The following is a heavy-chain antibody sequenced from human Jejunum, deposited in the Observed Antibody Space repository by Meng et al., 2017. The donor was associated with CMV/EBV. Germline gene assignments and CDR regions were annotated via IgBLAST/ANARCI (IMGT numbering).Heavy chain of an antibody. V-gene: IGHV1-18*01. J-gene: IGHJ4*02. CDR1: GYTFTTYG. Sequence: QLQRGQSGAEVKKPGASVKVACKTSGYTFTTYGISWVRQAPGQGLEWVGWSSTSNGNTHYAQKVQDRVTMTTDTSTSTAYMELRSLTSDDTAVYYCVRDFWSDFYAYWGQGTLVTVSS. CDR3: VRDFWSDFYAY. CDR2: SSTSNGNT. D-gene: IGHD3-3*01.